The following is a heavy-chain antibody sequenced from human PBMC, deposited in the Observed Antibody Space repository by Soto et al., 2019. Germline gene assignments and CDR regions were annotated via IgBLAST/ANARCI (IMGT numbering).Heavy chain of an antibody. CDR3: ARDRIGGGLRLTRLKDYYYYYGMDV. CDR1: GFTFSSYV. CDR2: IWYDGSNK. J-gene: IGHJ6*02. Sequence: GGSLRLSCAASGFTFSSYVMHWVRQAPGKGLEWVAVIWYDGSNKYYADSVKGRFTISRDNSKNTLYLQMNSLRAEDTAVYYCARDRIGGGLRLTRLKDYYYYYGMDVWGQGTTVTVSS. D-gene: IGHD5-12*01. V-gene: IGHV3-33*01.